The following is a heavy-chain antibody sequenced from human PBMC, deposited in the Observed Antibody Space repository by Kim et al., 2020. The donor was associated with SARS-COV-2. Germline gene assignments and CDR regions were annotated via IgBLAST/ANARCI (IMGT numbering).Heavy chain of an antibody. D-gene: IGHD3-9*01. CDR2: INYDRST. CDR1: GDPVNGYY. V-gene: IGHV4-34*01. CDR3: ARGRYFDWLFHQSPHYFDY. Sequence: SETLSLTCAVYGDPVNGYYWSWIRQPPGKGLEWIGEINYDRSTNYKRSLKSRVTMSLDSSKSQFSLRLTSLTAADTAVYYCARGRYFDWLFHQSPHYFDYWGQGNLVTVSS. J-gene: IGHJ4*02.